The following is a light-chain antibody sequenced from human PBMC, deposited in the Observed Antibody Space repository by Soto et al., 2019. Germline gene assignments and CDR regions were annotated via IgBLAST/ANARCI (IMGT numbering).Light chain of an antibody. V-gene: IGKV1-9*01. J-gene: IGKJ5*01. CDR1: LGLSSD. CDR3: QQLNSYPIT. CDR2: AAS. Sequence: DIQLTQSPSFLSASVGDRVTITCRARLGLSSDLACYQQKPGKAPKLMIYAASTLQSGVPSRFIGSGSGTEFTLTIRSLQPEDFATYSCQQLNSYPITFGQGTLLEMK.